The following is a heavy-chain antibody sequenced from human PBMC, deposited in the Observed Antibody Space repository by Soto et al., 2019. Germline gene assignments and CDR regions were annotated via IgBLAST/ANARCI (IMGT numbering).Heavy chain of an antibody. CDR1: GYTFTNHG. CDR3: ARDLYPLAYYFDY. V-gene: IGHV1-18*01. Sequence: QVQLVQSGAEVKKPGASVKVSCKASGYTFTNHGISWVRQAPGQGLEWLGWISGHNGNTKYAQRLQGRVTMTTDTSTSTAYMELRSLKSDDTAVYSCARDLYPLAYYFDYWGQGTLVTVSS. J-gene: IGHJ4*02. CDR2: ISGHNGNT.